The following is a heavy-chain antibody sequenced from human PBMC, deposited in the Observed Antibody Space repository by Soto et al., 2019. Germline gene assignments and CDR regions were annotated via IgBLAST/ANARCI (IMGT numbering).Heavy chain of an antibody. Sequence: GGSLRLSCAASGFTFSSYAMHWVRQAPGKGLEWVAVISYDGSNKYYADSVKGRFTISRDNRKNALYLQMNSLRTEDSAWYYCVKDGTLAGTSSFLDKWGQGTLVTVSS. CDR2: ISYDGSNK. CDR1: GFTFSSYA. J-gene: IGHJ4*02. CDR3: VKDGTLAGTSSFLDK. D-gene: IGHD6-19*01. V-gene: IGHV3-30-3*01.